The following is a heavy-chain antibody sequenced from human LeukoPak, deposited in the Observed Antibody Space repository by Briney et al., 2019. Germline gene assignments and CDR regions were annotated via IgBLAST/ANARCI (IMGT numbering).Heavy chain of an antibody. Sequence: GGSLRLSCAASGFTFSTYWMSWARQAPGKGLEWVANIKQDGSEKYYLDSVKGRITISRDNAKNSLYLQMNSLRAEDTAVYFCTREAAAGIDYWGQGTLVTVSS. J-gene: IGHJ4*02. V-gene: IGHV3-7*01. CDR3: TREAAAGIDY. D-gene: IGHD6-13*01. CDR1: GFTFSTYW. CDR2: IKQDGSEK.